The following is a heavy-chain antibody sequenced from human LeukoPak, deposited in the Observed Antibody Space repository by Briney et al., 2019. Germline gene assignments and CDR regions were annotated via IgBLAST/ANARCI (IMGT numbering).Heavy chain of an antibody. V-gene: IGHV1-8*01. Sequence: ASVKVSCKASGYTFTRYDINWVRQATGQGLEWMAWMNPNSGNTGYAQKFKGSVTMTRNTSISTAYMELSSLRSEDTAVYYCARGVRRTDCSSTSCYYYYYMDVWGKGTTVTVSS. CDR2: MNPNSGNT. D-gene: IGHD2-2*01. CDR3: ARGVRRTDCSSTSCYYYYYMDV. CDR1: GYTFTRYD. J-gene: IGHJ6*03.